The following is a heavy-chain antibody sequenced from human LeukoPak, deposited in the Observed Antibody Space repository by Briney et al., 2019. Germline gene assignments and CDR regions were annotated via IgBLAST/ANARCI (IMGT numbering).Heavy chain of an antibody. J-gene: IGHJ6*02. D-gene: IGHD6-13*01. CDR1: GYSFTSYW. CDR2: IYPGDSDT. Sequence: GESLKISCKGSGYSFTSYWIGWVRQMPGKGLEWMGIIYPGDSDTRYSPSFQGQVTISADKSISTAYLQWSSLKASDTAMYYCARKVHSSRWYRWNYYHYGIDVWGQGTTVTVSS. CDR3: ARKVHSSRWYRWNYYHYGIDV. V-gene: IGHV5-51*01.